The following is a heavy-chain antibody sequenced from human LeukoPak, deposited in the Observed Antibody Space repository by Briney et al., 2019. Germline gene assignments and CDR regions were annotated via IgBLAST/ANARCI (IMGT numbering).Heavy chain of an antibody. V-gene: IGHV4-4*07. Sequence: SETLSLTCTVSGVSMSSYYWSWIRQPAGKGLEWIGFVYTSGSTNYNPSLKSRVTMSIDTSKSQFSLKLISVTAADTAVYYCARDIQPGPRGSYYYFDYWGQGTLVTVSS. CDR1: GVSMSSYY. CDR2: VYTSGST. D-gene: IGHD1-26*01. CDR3: ARDIQPGPRGSYYYFDY. J-gene: IGHJ4*02.